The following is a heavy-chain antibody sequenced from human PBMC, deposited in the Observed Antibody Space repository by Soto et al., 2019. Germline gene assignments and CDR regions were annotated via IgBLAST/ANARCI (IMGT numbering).Heavy chain of an antibody. V-gene: IGHV4-39*01. Sequence: PSETLSLTCTVSGGSISSSSYYWGWIRQPPGKGLEWIGSIFYSGSTYYNPSLKSRVTISVDTSKNQFSLKLTSVTAADTAVYYCARLGAYYQPLDPRGPGILVTVSS. CDR2: IFYSGST. D-gene: IGHD2-2*01. CDR3: ARLGAYYQPLDP. J-gene: IGHJ5*02. CDR1: GGSISSSSYY.